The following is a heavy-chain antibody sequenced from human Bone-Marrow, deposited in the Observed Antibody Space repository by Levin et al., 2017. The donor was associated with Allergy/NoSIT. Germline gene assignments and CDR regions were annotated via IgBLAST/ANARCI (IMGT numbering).Heavy chain of an antibody. V-gene: IGHV3-21*01. CDR3: ARGPEV. J-gene: IGHJ4*02. Sequence: GGSLRLSCSTSGFTFNIYTMNWVRQAPGKGLEWISFISTNSAYIFYADSVRGRFTISRDNAEGSLYLQMNSLRADDTAIYYCARGPEVWGQGTPVTVSS. CDR2: ISTNSAYI. CDR1: GFTFNIYT.